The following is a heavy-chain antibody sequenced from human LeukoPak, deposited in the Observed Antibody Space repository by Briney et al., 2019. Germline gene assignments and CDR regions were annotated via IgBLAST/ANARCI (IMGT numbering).Heavy chain of an antibody. CDR1: GFRFTDYS. V-gene: IGHV3-23*01. Sequence: GGSLRLSCAASGFRFTDYSMSWVRQAPGKGLEWVAGLGRSGEYKYYADSVKGRFTISRDNSKDTVSLQMNSLRAEDSAIYFCVEDRPCETCMPMDAWGQGTTVTVSS. J-gene: IGHJ6*02. D-gene: IGHD2-2*01. CDR3: VEDRPCETCMPMDA. CDR2: LGRSGEYK.